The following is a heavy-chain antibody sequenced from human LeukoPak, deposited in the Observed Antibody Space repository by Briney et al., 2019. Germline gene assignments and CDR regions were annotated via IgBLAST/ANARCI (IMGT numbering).Heavy chain of an antibody. Sequence: GGSLRLSCAASGFTFSSYGIHWVRQAPGKGLEWVAVISYDGSNKYYADSVKGRFTISRDNSKNTLYLQMNSLRAEDTAVYYCAKDNGERTANYYGMDVWGQGTTVTVSS. D-gene: IGHD3-10*01. CDR3: AKDNGERTANYYGMDV. CDR2: ISYDGSNK. CDR1: GFTFSSYG. V-gene: IGHV3-30*18. J-gene: IGHJ6*02.